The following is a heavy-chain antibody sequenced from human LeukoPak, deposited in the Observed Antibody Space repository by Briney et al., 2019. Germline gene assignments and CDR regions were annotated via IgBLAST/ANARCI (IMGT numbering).Heavy chain of an antibody. V-gene: IGHV3-23*01. CDR1: GFTFSNFF. D-gene: IGHD2-8*02. CDR3: AQSGQFDS. Sequence: GGSLRLSCKASGFTFSNFFMGWVRQPQGKGLEWVSSISAIGGKTYYTDSVKGRFTISKGNPKNMLYLQMNSLRVDDTAVYYCAQSGQFDSWGQGTLVTVSS. CDR2: ISAIGGKT. J-gene: IGHJ5*01.